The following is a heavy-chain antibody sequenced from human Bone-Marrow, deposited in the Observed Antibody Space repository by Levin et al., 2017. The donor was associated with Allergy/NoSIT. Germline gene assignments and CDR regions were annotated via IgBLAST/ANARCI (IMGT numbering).Heavy chain of an antibody. V-gene: IGHV3-33*01. CDR1: GFTFSSYG. J-gene: IGHJ3*02. D-gene: IGHD5-18*01. Sequence: GGSLRLSCAASGFTFSSYGMHWVRQAPGKGLEWVAVIWYDGSNKYYADSVKGRFTISRDNSKNTLYLQMNSLRAEDTAVYYCAREFFAGGYSYGSGAFDIWGQGTMVTVSS. CDR3: AREFFAGGYSYGSGAFDI. CDR2: IWYDGSNK.